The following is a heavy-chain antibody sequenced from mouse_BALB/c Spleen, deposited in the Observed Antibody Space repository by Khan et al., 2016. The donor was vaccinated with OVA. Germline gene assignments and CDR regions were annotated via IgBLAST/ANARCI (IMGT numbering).Heavy chain of an antibody. CDR1: GFSLTSYG. V-gene: IGHV2-9*02. Sequence: QAQLKESGPGLVAPSQSLSITCTVSGFSLTSYGVHWVRHPPGKGLEWLGVIFAGGCSNYNSALISRLSLINDNSKSQAFFLMNSLQTVDTSHYYFARLEDIWGKGTTISGSS. D-gene: IGHD1-3*01. J-gene: IGHJ2*01. CDR3: ARLEDI. CDR2: IFAGGCS.